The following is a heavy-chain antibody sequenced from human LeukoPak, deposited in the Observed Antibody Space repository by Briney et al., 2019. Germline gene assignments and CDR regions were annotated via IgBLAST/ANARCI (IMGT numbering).Heavy chain of an antibody. Sequence: GGSLRLSCAASGFTFSSYSMNWVRQAPGKGLEWVANIKQDGSEKYYVDSVKGRFTISRDNAKNSLYLQMNSLRAEDTAVYYCARYMVRGVYYYYYGMDVWGQGTTVTVSS. CDR2: IKQDGSEK. J-gene: IGHJ6*02. D-gene: IGHD3-10*01. V-gene: IGHV3-7*03. CDR1: GFTFSSYS. CDR3: ARYMVRGVYYYYYGMDV.